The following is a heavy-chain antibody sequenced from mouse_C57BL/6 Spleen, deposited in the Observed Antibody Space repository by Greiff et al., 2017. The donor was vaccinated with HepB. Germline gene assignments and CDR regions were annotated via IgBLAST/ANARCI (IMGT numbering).Heavy chain of an antibody. V-gene: IGHV1-74*01. D-gene: IGHD2-5*01. CDR3: AICEDSNYEAGGSYAMDY. J-gene: IGHJ4*01. CDR1: GYTFTSYW. Sequence: QVQLQQPGAELVKPGASVKVSCKASGYTFTSYWMHWVKQRPGQGLEWIGRIHPSDSDTNYNQKFKGKATLTIDKSSSTAYMQLSRLTSEDSAVYYCAICEDSNYEAGGSYAMDYWGQRTSVTVSS. CDR2: IHPSDSDT.